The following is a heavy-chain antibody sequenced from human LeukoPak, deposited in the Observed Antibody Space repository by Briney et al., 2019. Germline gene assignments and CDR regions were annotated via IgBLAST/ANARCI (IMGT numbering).Heavy chain of an antibody. CDR3: ATEGYSGYDF. CDR1: GISFSSYW. CDR2: FDPEDGET. Sequence: GGSLRLSCVASGISFSSYWMSWVRQAPGKGLEWMGGFDPEDGETIYAQKFQGRVTMTEDTSTDTAYMELSSLRSEDTAVYYCATEGYSGYDFWGQGTLVTVSS. J-gene: IGHJ4*02. D-gene: IGHD5-12*01. V-gene: IGHV1-24*01.